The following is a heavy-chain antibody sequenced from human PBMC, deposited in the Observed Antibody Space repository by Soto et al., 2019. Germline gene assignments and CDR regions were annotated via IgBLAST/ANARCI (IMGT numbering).Heavy chain of an antibody. CDR1: GFTFSNAW. CDR2: IKSKTDGGTT. J-gene: IGHJ5*02. Sequence: PGGSLRLSCAASGFTFSNAWMSWVRQAPGKGLEWVGRIKSKTDGGTTDYAAPVKGRFTISRDDSKNTLYLQMNSLKTEDTAVYYCTTDPSYGKSFDPWGQGTLVTVSS. CDR3: TTDPSYGKSFDP. D-gene: IGHD4-17*01. V-gene: IGHV3-15*01.